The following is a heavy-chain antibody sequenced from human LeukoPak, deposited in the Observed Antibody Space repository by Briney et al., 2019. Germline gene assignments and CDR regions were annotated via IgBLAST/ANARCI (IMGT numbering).Heavy chain of an antibody. D-gene: IGHD6-13*01. CDR3: ARTIAAAGPYYFDY. J-gene: IGHJ4*02. CDR1: GGSISSGSYY. V-gene: IGHV4-61*02. Sequence: PSQTLSLTCTVSGGSISSGSYYWSWIRQPAGKGLEWIGRIYTSGSTNYNPSLKSRVTISVDTSKNQFSLKLSSVTAADTAVYYCARTIAAAGPYYFDYWGQGTLVTVSS. CDR2: IYTSGST.